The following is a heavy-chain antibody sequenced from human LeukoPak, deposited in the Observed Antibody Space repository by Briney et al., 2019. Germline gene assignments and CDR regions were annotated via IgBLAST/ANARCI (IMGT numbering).Heavy chain of an antibody. CDR2: IYYSGGT. Sequence: SETLSLTCTVSGGSISSYYWSWIRQPPGKGLEWIGYIYYSGGTDYNPSLKSRVTISVDTSKNQFSLKLSSVTAADTAVYYCARMVGIYYYYYMDVWGKGTTVTVSS. D-gene: IGHD1-14*01. V-gene: IGHV4-59*01. CDR3: ARMVGIYYYYYMDV. J-gene: IGHJ6*03. CDR1: GGSISSYY.